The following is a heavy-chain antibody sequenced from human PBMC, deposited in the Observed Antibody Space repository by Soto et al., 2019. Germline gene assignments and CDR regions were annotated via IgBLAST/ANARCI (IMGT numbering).Heavy chain of an antibody. CDR2: IHSSGGT. CDR3: ARLPKGSLVTA. J-gene: IGHJ4*02. D-gene: IGHD2-21*02. CDR1: GASIKSRNYF. Sequence: SETLSLTCTVSGASIKSRNYFWGWIRQPPGKGLEFVGSIHSSGGTYYNPSLKSRVTVSVDLSNSHFSQSLKSLTATDTAVYYCARLPKGSLVTAWGQGTRVTV. V-gene: IGHV4-39*02.